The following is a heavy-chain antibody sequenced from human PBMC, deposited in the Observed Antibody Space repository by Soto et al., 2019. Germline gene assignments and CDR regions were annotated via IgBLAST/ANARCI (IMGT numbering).Heavy chain of an antibody. D-gene: IGHD3-3*01. CDR1: AFTFSSYN. CDR2: ISRDSTYM. Sequence: EVQLVESGGGLVKPGGSLRLSCAASAFTFSSYNMNWVRQAPGKGLEWVSSISRDSTYMYYADSVRGRFTISRDNAKKSVFLQMDSLSGDDSAVYYCARDPYDFWSGPDYWGQVILVTVSS. J-gene: IGHJ4*02. V-gene: IGHV3-21*02. CDR3: ARDPYDFWSGPDY.